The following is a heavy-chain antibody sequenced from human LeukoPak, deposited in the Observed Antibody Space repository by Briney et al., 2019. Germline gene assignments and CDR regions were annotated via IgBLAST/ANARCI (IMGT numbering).Heavy chain of an antibody. J-gene: IGHJ5*02. CDR3: ARDYCSGGSCYSGSGWFDP. CDR2: INPNSGGT. D-gene: IGHD2-15*01. CDR1: GYTFTGYY. Sequence: ASVKVYCKASGYTFTGYYMHWVRQAPGQGLEWMGWINPNSGGTNYAQKFQGRVTMTRDTSISTAYMELSRLRSDDTAVYYCARDYCSGGSCYSGSGWFDPWGQGTLVTVSS. V-gene: IGHV1-2*02.